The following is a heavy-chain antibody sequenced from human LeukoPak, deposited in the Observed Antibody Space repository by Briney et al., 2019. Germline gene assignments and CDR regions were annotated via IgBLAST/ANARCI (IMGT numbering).Heavy chain of an antibody. D-gene: IGHD1-26*01. J-gene: IGHJ2*01. CDR1: GFTFSTYA. CDR3: AKDRTVGASYWYFDL. Sequence: GGSLRLSCAASGFTFSTYAMRWVRQAPGKGLEWVSAISGSGGSTYYADSVKGRFTISRDSSKNTLFLHMNTLRAEDTAIYYCAKDRTVGASYWYFDLWGRGTLVTVSS. V-gene: IGHV3-23*01. CDR2: ISGSGGST.